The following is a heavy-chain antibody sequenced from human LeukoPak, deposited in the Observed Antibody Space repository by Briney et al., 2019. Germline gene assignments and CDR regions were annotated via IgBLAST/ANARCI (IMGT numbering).Heavy chain of an antibody. CDR2: ISKSAGTI. Sequence: GGSLRLSCAASGFTFSDYYMTWIRQAPGKGLEWVSYISKSAGTISYADSVKGRFTISRDNAKNSLYLQMNSLRAEDTALYYCASSRYDSSGYYGIIGYWGQGTLVTVSS. CDR3: ASSRYDSSGYYGIIGY. D-gene: IGHD3-22*01. CDR1: GFTFSDYY. V-gene: IGHV3-11*04. J-gene: IGHJ4*02.